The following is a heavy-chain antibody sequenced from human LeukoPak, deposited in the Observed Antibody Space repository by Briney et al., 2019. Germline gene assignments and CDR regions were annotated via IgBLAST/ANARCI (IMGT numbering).Heavy chain of an antibody. V-gene: IGHV1-18*01. CDR2: ISAYNGDT. J-gene: IGHJ4*02. CDR3: ARDLRSSSVYYFDY. D-gene: IGHD6-6*01. Sequence: ASVKVSCKTSGYTFSSYGISWVRQATGQGLEWMGWISAYNGDTNSAPKLQGRVTMTKDTSTSTAYMELRSLRSDDTAVYYCARDLRSSSVYYFDYWDQGTLITVSS. CDR1: GYTFSSYG.